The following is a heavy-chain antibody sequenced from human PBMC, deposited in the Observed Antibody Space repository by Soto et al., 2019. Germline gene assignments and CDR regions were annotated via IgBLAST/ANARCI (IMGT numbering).Heavy chain of an antibody. J-gene: IGHJ6*02. V-gene: IGHV3-15*01. D-gene: IGHD3-22*01. CDR3: TTVGPNYYDSSGYPGYYYGMDV. CDR1: GFTFSNAW. Sequence: GGSLRLSCAASGFTFSNAWMSWVRQAPGEGLEWVGRIKSKTDGGTTDYAAPVKGRFTISRDDSKNTPYLQMNSLKTEDTAVYYCTTVGPNYYDSSGYPGYYYGMDVWGQGTTVTVSS. CDR2: IKSKTDGGTT.